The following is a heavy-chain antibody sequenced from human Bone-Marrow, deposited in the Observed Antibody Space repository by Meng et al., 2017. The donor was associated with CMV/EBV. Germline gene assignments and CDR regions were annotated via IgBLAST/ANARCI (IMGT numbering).Heavy chain of an antibody. V-gene: IGHV3-30*02. Sequence: GESLKISCAASGFTFSSYGMHWVRQAPGKGLEWVAFIRYDGSNKYYADSVKGRFNISRDNSKNTLYLQMNSLRAEDTAVYYCATGGKQGGYCSSTSCPKLGDYWGQGTLVTVSS. CDR3: ATGGKQGGYCSSTSCPKLGDY. D-gene: IGHD2-2*01. CDR1: GFTFSSYG. CDR2: IRYDGSNK. J-gene: IGHJ4*02.